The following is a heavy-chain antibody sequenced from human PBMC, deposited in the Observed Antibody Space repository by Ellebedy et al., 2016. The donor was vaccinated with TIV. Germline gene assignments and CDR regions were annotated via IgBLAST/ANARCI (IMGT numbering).Heavy chain of an antibody. Sequence: GGSLRLXXAASGFTFSSYAMHWVRQAPGKGLEWVAVIWYDGSNKYYADSVKGRFTISRDNSKNTLYLQMNSLRAEDTAVYYCARGSNIFQAYGMDVWGQGTTVTVSS. V-gene: IGHV3-33*08. D-gene: IGHD3-9*01. CDR3: ARGSNIFQAYGMDV. J-gene: IGHJ6*02. CDR2: IWYDGSNK. CDR1: GFTFSSYA.